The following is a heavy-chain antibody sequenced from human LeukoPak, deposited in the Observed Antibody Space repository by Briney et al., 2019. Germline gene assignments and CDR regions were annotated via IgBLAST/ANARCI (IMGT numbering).Heavy chain of an antibody. CDR2: INHSGST. J-gene: IGHJ4*02. V-gene: IGHV4-34*01. CDR1: GGSFSGYY. Sequence: PSETLSLTCAVYGGSFSGYYWSWIRQPPGKGLEWIGEINHSGSTNYNPSLKSRVTISVDTSKNQFSLKPSSVTAADTAVYYCARASDKWLVPRRGFDYWGQGTLVTVSS. CDR3: ARASDKWLVPRRGFDY. D-gene: IGHD6-19*01.